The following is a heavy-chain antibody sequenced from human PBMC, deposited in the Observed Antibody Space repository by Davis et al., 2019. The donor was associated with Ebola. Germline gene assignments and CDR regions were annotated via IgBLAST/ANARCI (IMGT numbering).Heavy chain of an antibody. Sequence: GRFTVSRDNAKNSLYLQMNSLRAEDTAVYYCARGESPITTNYYYGMDVWGQGTTVTVSS. CDR3: ARGESPITTNYYYGMDV. D-gene: IGHD3-3*01. J-gene: IGHJ6*02. V-gene: IGHV3-11*06.